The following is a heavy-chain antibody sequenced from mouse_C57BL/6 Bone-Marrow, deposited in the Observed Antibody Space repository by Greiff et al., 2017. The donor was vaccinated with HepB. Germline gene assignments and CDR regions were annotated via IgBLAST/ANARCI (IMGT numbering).Heavy chain of an antibody. CDR1: GYAFSSSW. J-gene: IGHJ1*03. CDR3: ARPSHYYGSSYGYFDV. CDR2: IYPGDGDT. D-gene: IGHD1-1*01. Sequence: QVQLQQSGPELVKPGASVKISCKASGYAFSSSWMNWVKQRPGKGLEWIGRIYPGDGDTNYNGKFKGKATLTADKSSSTAYMQLSSLTSEDSAVYFCARPSHYYGSSYGYFDVWGTGTTVTVSS. V-gene: IGHV1-82*01.